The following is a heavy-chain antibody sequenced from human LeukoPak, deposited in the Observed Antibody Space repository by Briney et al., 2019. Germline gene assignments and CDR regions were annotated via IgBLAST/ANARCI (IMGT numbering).Heavy chain of an antibody. CDR2: MRRDGNEI. CDR3: ARDAEQQLVSQYYYYGMDV. V-gene: IGHV3-7*01. J-gene: IGHJ6*02. Sequence: PGGSLRLSCSASGFTFSTYWMSWVRQAPGKGLEWVANMRRDGNEIYYLDSVRGRFTISRDNAKNSLYLQMNSLRAEDTAVYYCARDAEQQLVSQYYYYGMDVWGQGTTVTVSS. CDR1: GFTFSTYW. D-gene: IGHD6-13*01.